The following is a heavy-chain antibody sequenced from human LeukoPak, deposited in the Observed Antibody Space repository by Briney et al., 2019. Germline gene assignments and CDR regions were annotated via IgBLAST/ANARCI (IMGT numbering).Heavy chain of an antibody. Sequence: GGSLRLSCAASGFTFSSYAMSWVRQAPGKGLEWVSAISGSGGSTYYPDSVKGRFTISRDNSKNTLCLQMNSLRAEDTAVYYCANTMTTVTRAHFDYWGQGTLVTVSS. CDR1: GFTFSSYA. V-gene: IGHV3-23*01. CDR2: ISGSGGST. CDR3: ANTMTTVTRAHFDY. J-gene: IGHJ4*02. D-gene: IGHD4-17*01.